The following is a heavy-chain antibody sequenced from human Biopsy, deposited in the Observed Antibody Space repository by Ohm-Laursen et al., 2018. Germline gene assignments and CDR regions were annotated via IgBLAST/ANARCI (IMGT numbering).Heavy chain of an antibody. Sequence: TLSLTCTVSGGFISTYYWNWIRQPAGQALERIGRIYNTGSTNYNPSLQSRVTMSVDTSKNQFPLKMSSVTAADTAVYYCARDLPYYENSGYGAFDMWGQGTMVTVSS. CDR1: GGFISTYY. CDR2: IYNTGST. J-gene: IGHJ3*02. CDR3: ARDLPYYENSGYGAFDM. D-gene: IGHD3-22*01. V-gene: IGHV4-4*07.